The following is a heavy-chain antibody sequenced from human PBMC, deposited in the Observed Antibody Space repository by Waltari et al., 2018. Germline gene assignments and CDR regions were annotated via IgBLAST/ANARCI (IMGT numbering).Heavy chain of an antibody. V-gene: IGHV3-9*01. Sequence: EVQLVESGGGLVQPGRSLRLSCAASGFTFDDYAMHWVRQAPGKGLEWVSGINWNSGSIGYADSVRGRFTISRDNAKNSLHLQMNSLRAEDTALYYCAKDKSYYTSGWQNAFDIWGQGTMVTVSS. J-gene: IGHJ3*02. CDR2: INWNSGSI. D-gene: IGHD6-19*01. CDR1: GFTFDDYA. CDR3: AKDKSYYTSGWQNAFDI.